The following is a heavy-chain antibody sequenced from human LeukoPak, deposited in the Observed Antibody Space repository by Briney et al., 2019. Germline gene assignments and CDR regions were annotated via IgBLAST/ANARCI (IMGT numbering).Heavy chain of an antibody. Sequence: GGSLRLSCEASGFTFSTYGMIWVRQAPGKGPEWVSSISSISTYRHYADAVKGRFTISRDNTKNSLYLQMDSLRVEDTAVYYCARTHIPLYDFWTASIWGQGTLVAVSS. V-gene: IGHV3-21*01. CDR3: ARTHIPLYDFWTASI. CDR1: GFTFSTYG. D-gene: IGHD3-3*01. J-gene: IGHJ4*02. CDR2: ISSISTYR.